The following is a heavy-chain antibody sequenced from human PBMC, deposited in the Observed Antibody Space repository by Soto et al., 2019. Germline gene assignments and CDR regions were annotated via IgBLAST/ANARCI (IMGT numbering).Heavy chain of an antibody. CDR2: IWYDGSNN. CDR1: GFTFSSYG. CDR3: ARDSHVGSGWQLTADY. J-gene: IGHJ4*02. D-gene: IGHD6-19*01. V-gene: IGHV3-33*01. Sequence: GGSLRLSCAASGFTFSSYGMHWVRQAPGKGLEWVAVIWYDGSNNYYAESVKGRFTISRDNSKTTLYLQMNSLRAEDTAVYYCARDSHVGSGWQLTADYWGQGTLVTVSS.